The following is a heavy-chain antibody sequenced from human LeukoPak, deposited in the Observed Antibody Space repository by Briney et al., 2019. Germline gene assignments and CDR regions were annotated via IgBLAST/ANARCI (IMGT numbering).Heavy chain of an antibody. J-gene: IGHJ5*02. CDR3: ARRDYAARFDP. CDR1: GDSITSGAYY. D-gene: IGHD4/OR15-4a*01. Sequence: SETLSLTCSVSGDSITSGAYYWAWLRQPPGKGLEWIGSVYYSGSIKYNPSLKGRVSISRDMSKNQFSLNLNSVNATDTAVYYCARRDYAARFDPWGQGTLVTVSS. CDR2: VYYSGSI. V-gene: IGHV4-39*07.